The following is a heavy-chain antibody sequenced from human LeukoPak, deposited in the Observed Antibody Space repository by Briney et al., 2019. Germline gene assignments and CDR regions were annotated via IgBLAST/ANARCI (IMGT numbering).Heavy chain of an antibody. J-gene: IGHJ4*02. CDR1: GFTFSGFW. Sequence: GGSLRLSCAVSGFTFSGFWMSWSRQAPGKGLEWVASINSDGSEGYYADVVKGRFTISRDNAKNSLYLQINSLRAEDTAVYYCARGPGRGVIIVEGGYFDYWGQGTLVTVSS. V-gene: IGHV3-7*03. CDR2: INSDGSEG. D-gene: IGHD3-10*01. CDR3: ARGPGRGVIIVEGGYFDY.